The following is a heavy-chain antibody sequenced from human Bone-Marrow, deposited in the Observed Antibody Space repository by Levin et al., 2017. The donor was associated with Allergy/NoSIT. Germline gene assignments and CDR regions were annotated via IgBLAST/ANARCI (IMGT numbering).Heavy chain of an antibody. J-gene: IGHJ3*02. CDR3: AREMAETAADTFDI. D-gene: IGHD2-8*01. CDR2: VSPYNGDT. V-gene: IGHV1-18*01. CDR1: GYSFSNFA. Sequence: ASVKVSCKASGYSFSNFAYTWVRQAPGQGLEWMGWVSPYNGDTKYAQNLQGRVTMTADTSTSKVYMELRSLRSDDTTVYYCAREMAETAADTFDIWGPGTKVTVSS.